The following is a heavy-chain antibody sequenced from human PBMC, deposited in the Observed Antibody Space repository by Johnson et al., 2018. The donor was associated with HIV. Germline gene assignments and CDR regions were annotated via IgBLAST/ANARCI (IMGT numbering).Heavy chain of an antibody. D-gene: IGHD2-15*01. J-gene: IGHJ3*02. Sequence: VQLVESGGGLVQPGGSLTLSCAASGFTFSTYWMHWVRQAPGKGLVWVSRINSDGSSTSYADSVKGRFTISRDNAKNTLYLQMNSLRAEDTAGYYCARGDGSSLVAFDIWGQGTMLTVSS. CDR1: GFTFSTYW. CDR3: ARGDGSSLVAFDI. V-gene: IGHV3-74*02. CDR2: INSDGSST.